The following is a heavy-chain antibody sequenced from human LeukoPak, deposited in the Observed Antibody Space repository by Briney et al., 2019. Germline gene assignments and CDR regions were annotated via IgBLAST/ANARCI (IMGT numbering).Heavy chain of an antibody. J-gene: IGHJ6*02. V-gene: IGHV3-64D*06. CDR2: ISSNGGST. CDR1: GFTFSSYA. CDR3: VRGMEDYDILTGVLDV. D-gene: IGHD3-9*01. Sequence: GGSLRLSCSASGFTFSSYAMHWVRQAPGKGLEYVSAISSNGGSTYYADSVKGRFTISRDNSKNTLYLQMSSLRAEDTAVYYCVRGMEDYDILTGVLDVWGQGTTVTVSS.